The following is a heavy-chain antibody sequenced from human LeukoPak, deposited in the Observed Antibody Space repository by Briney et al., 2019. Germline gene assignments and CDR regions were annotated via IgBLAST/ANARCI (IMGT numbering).Heavy chain of an antibody. J-gene: IGHJ4*02. D-gene: IGHD6-19*01. CDR2: ISSSGSTI. CDR3: AIIAVAGTVDY. Sequence: GGSLRLSCAASGFTFSDYYMSWIRQAPGKGLEWVSYISSSGSTIYYADSVKGRFTISRDNAKNSLYLQMNSLRAEDTAVYYCAIIAVAGTVDYWGQGTLVTVSS. V-gene: IGHV3-11*04. CDR1: GFTFSDYY.